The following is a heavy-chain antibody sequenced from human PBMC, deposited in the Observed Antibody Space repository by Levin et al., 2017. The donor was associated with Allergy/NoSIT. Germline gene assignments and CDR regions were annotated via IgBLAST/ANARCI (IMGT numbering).Heavy chain of an antibody. D-gene: IGHD5-18*01. J-gene: IGHJ4*02. Sequence: SQTLSLTCTVSGGSISSNSSYWGWIRQPPGKGLEWIGSIFYSGSTNHQNPSLKSRVTISADTSKNQFSLKLSSVTAADTAVYYCASGYTDGYYFDYWGQGTLVTVSS. CDR3: ASGYTDGYYFDY. V-gene: IGHV4-39*07. CDR1: GGSISSNSSY. CDR2: IFYSGST.